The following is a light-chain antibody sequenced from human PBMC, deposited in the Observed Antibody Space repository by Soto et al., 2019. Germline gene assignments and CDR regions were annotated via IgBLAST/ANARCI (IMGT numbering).Light chain of an antibody. V-gene: IGKV2-30*01. CDR3: MQPIHRPFT. CDR1: PSVLDSDGKTY. J-gene: IGKJ3*01. CDR2: QVS. Sequence: DVVLTQSPVSLPVTLGQPSSISCRSRPSVLDSDGKTYLNWFHQRPGQSPRRLSYQVSSRDYGVPVRFSGSGPGTDFTLHMYRVAAEDMGVYNCMQPIHRPFTFGPGTKVDIK.